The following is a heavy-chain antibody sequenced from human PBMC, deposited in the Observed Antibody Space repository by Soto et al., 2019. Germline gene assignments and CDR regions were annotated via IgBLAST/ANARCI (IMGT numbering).Heavy chain of an antibody. V-gene: IGHV3-23*05. CDR2: MNGAATST. J-gene: IGHJ6*02. CDR1: GFTLPTYA. D-gene: IGHD3-10*01. Sequence: GGALRLSCAASGFTLPTYAMTWVRQPPGKGLEWVSSMNGAATSTSYADSVKGRFTTSRDTSRNTLYLDMRILRPEDTAVYYCARGGADHYNYGLDVWGQGTTVTVSS. CDR3: ARGGADHYNYGLDV.